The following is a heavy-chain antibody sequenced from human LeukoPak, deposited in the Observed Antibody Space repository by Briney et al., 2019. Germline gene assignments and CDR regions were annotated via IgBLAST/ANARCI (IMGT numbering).Heavy chain of an antibody. D-gene: IGHD3-10*01. V-gene: IGHV3-30*18. CDR3: AKVQLVDYGMDV. CDR1: GFNLRSWA. CDR2: MSYDGRHK. Sequence: AGPLRLSCAASGFNLRSWALHGVRQAPGKGREGVIVMSYDGRHKYYAASVKGRFTISRDNSKTTLYLQMNSLRAEDTVLYYGAKVQLVDYGMDVWGQGTTVTVSS. J-gene: IGHJ6*02.